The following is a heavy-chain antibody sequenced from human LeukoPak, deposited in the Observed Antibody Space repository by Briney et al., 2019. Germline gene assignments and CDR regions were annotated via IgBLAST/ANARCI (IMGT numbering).Heavy chain of an antibody. CDR2: IYYSGST. J-gene: IGHJ5*02. V-gene: IGHV4-39*07. Sequence: PSETLSLTCTVSGGSISSSSYYWGWIRQPPGKGLEWIGSIYYSGSTYYNPSLKSRVTMSVDTSKNQFSLKLRSVIAADTAVYYCARVVGMAYSSSWSLKWFDPWGQGTLVTVSS. CDR1: GGSISSSSYY. D-gene: IGHD6-13*01. CDR3: ARVVGMAYSSSWSLKWFDP.